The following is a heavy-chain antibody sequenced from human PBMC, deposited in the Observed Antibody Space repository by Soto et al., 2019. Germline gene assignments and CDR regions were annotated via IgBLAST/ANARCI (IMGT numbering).Heavy chain of an antibody. D-gene: IGHD2-21*01. Sequence: TSETLSLPCTVAGGSISSYYWRCIWQPAGKGLEWIGRIYTSGSTNYNPSLKSRVTMSVDTSNTQSSLKPSSVTATDTAGYYCASSVRAIRRPTAYWGQGTPVPGTS. J-gene: IGHJ4*02. CDR3: ASSVRAIRRPTAY. V-gene: IGHV4-4*07. CDR1: GGSISSYY. CDR2: IYTSGST.